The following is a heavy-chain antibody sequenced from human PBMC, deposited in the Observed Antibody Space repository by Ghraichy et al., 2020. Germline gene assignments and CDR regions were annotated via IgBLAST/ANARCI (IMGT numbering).Heavy chain of an antibody. Sequence: SETLSLTCTVSGGSISSYYWSWIRQPPGKGLEWIGYIYYSGSTNYNPSLKSRVTISVDTSKNQFSLKLSSVTAADTAVYYCARNVPYYYDSSGYYVYYYYGMDVWPRDHGHRLL. CDR3: ARNVPYYYDSSGYYVYYYYGMDV. D-gene: IGHD3-22*01. V-gene: IGHV4-59*01. CDR1: GGSISSYY. CDR2: IYYSGST. J-gene: IGHJ6*02.